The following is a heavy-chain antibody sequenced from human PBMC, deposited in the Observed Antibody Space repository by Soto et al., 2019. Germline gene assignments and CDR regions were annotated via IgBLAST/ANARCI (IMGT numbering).Heavy chain of an antibody. CDR2: IYHSGST. V-gene: IGHV4-4*02. Sequence: QVQLQESGPGLVKPSGTLSLTCAVSGGSISSSNWWSWVRQPPGKGLGWIGEIYHSGSTNYNPSLKSRVSISVDKSKNQFSRKLSSVTAADTAVYYCASVRGGYYYAMDVWGQGTTVTVSS. J-gene: IGHJ6*02. CDR3: ASVRGGYYYAMDV. D-gene: IGHD3-10*02. CDR1: GGSISSSNW.